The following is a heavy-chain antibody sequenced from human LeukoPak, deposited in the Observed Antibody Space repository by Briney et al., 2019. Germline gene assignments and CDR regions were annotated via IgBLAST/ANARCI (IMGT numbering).Heavy chain of an antibody. J-gene: IGHJ4*02. Sequence: ASVKVSCKASGYTFTGYYIHWVRQAPGQGLEWMGWINPNSGGTNYAQKFQGRVTMTRDTSISTAYMELSRLRSDDTAVYYCARADTVTGNFDCWSQGTLVTVS. CDR3: ARADTVTGNFDC. V-gene: IGHV1-2*02. D-gene: IGHD4-17*01. CDR1: GYTFTGYY. CDR2: INPNSGGT.